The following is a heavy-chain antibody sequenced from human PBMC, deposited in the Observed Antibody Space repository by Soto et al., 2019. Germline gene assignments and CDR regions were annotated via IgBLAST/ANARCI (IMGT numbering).Heavy chain of an antibody. CDR2: IASTGDP. J-gene: IGHJ3*02. Sequence: GGSLRLSCAASGFTFSSYDMHWVRQGSGKGLEWVSSIASTGDPYYPGPAEGRFTISRENAKNSLYLQINSLRIGDTAVYYCAREGTGGGFDIWGQGTLVTVSS. V-gene: IGHV3-13*04. D-gene: IGHD3-16*01. CDR3: AREGTGGGFDI. CDR1: GFTFSSYD.